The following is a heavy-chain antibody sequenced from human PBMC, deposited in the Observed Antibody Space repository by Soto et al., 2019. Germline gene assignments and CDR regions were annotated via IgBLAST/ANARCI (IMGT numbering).Heavy chain of an antibody. CDR3: ATSMIVVDVTYDSGMDV. CDR1: GGTFSSYT. D-gene: IGHD3-22*01. J-gene: IGHJ6*02. V-gene: IGHV1-69*02. CDR2: IIPILGIA. Sequence: QVQLVQSGAEVKKPGSSVKVSCKASGGTFSSYTISWVRQAPGQGLEWMGRIIPILGIANYAQKFQGRVMITAXXSXSXAYMELSSLRSEDTAVYYCATSMIVVDVTYDSGMDVWGQGTTVTVSS.